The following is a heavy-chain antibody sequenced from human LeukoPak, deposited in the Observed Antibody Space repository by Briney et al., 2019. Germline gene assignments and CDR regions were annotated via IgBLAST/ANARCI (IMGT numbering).Heavy chain of an antibody. V-gene: IGHV4-4*07. CDR2: IYTSGST. CDR3: AREAIFGVGGNWFDP. D-gene: IGHD3-3*01. Sequence: SETLSLTCTVSGGSISSYYWSWIRQPAGKGLEWIGRIYTSGSTNYNPSLKSRVTISVDKSKNQFSLKLSSVTAADTAVYYCAREAIFGVGGNWFDPWGQGTPVTVSS. J-gene: IGHJ5*02. CDR1: GGSISSYY.